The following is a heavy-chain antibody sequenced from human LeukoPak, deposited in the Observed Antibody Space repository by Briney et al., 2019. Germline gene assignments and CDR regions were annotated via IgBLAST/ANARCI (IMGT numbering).Heavy chain of an antibody. CDR3: ARVLRGTTSGDNWFDP. CDR1: GFTLSSYA. V-gene: IGHV3-53*01. J-gene: IGHJ5*02. Sequence: GGSLRLSCAASGFTLSSYAMSWVRQAPGKGLEWVSVIYSGGSTYYADSVKGRFTISRDNSKNTLYLQMNSLRAEDTAVYYCARVLRGTTSGDNWFDPWGQGTLVTVSS. D-gene: IGHD1-7*01. CDR2: IYSGGST.